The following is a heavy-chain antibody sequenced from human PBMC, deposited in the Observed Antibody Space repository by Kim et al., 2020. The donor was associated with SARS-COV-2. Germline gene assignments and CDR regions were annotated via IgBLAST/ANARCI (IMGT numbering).Heavy chain of an antibody. Sequence: DSVKCRCTIPRDNAKKKVYLQMSSQGAEDTAVYYCARRGYSSGWWYFDYWGQGTLVTVSS. CDR3: ARRGYSSGWWYFDY. V-gene: IGHV3-74*01. D-gene: IGHD6-19*01. J-gene: IGHJ4*02.